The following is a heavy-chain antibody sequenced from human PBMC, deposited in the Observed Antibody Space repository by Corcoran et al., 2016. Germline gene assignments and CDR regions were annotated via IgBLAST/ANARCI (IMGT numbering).Heavy chain of an antibody. D-gene: IGHD3-22*01. CDR1: GYTFTRFA. V-gene: IGHV1-3*01. J-gene: IGHJ5*02. CDR2: INAGNGDT. CDR3: ARVHSGYLDSSGYSYEASWFDP. Sequence: QVQLVQSGAEVKKPGASVEVSCKAAGYTFTRFAMHWVRQAPGQRLEWMGWINAGNGDTKYSQKFQGRVSITRDTSARTVYMELSSLRSEDTAVYYCARVHSGYLDSSGYSYEASWFDPWGQGTLVTVSS.